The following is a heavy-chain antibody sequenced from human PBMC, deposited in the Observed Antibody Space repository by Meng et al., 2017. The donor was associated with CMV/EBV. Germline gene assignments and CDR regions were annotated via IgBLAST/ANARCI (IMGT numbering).Heavy chain of an antibody. CDR3: ASGIVAATYFDY. V-gene: IGHV3-30-3*01. CDR1: GFTFRTYY. J-gene: IGHJ4*02. CDR2: ISYDGSNK. D-gene: IGHD1-26*01. Sequence: CAASGFTFRTYYMHWVRQAPGKGLEWVAVISYDGSNKYYADSVKGRFTISRDNSKNTLYLQMDSLRDEDTAVYYCASGIVAATYFDYWGQGTLVTVSS.